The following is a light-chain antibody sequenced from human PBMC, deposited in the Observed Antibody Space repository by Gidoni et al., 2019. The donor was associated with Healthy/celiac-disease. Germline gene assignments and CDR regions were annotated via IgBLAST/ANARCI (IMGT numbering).Light chain of an antibody. CDR1: SGSIASNY. V-gene: IGLV6-57*01. CDR3: QSYDSSTGV. Sequence: NFMLTQPHSLSESPGQTVTISCTRSSGSIASNYVQWYQQRPGSSPTTVIYEDNQRPSGVPDRFSGSIDSSSNSASLTISGLKTEDEADYYCQSYDSSTGVFGGGTKLTVL. J-gene: IGLJ3*02. CDR2: EDN.